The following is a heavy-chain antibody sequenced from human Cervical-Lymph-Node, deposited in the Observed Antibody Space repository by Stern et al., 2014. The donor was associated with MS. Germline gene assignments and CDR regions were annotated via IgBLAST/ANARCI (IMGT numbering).Heavy chain of an antibody. Sequence: VQLVESGPGLVKPSETLSLTCTVSGGSISSYYWSWIRQPPGKGLEWIGDIFYSGTTTSTPPLKSRVPISLDPSKNKFPLKLSPVPAAAPAVYYCARGPLYSSSCYAFDYWGRGTLVTFPS. CDR3: ARGPLYSSSCYAFDY. CDR1: GGSISSYY. V-gene: IGHV4-59*01. D-gene: IGHD6-13*01. J-gene: IGHJ4*02. CDR2: IFYSGTT.